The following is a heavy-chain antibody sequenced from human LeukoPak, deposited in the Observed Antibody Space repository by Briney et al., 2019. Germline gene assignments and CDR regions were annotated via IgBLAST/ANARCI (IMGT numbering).Heavy chain of an antibody. J-gene: IGHJ4*02. CDR3: ARLYSRVGPFDY. D-gene: IGHD5-18*01. CDR1: GGSFSGYY. Sequence: NPSETLSLTCAVYGGSFSGYYWSWLRQPPGKGLEWIGEINHSGSTNYNPSLKSRVTISVDTSKNQFSLKLSSVTAADTAVYYCARLYSRVGPFDYWGQGTLVTVSS. V-gene: IGHV4-34*01. CDR2: INHSGST.